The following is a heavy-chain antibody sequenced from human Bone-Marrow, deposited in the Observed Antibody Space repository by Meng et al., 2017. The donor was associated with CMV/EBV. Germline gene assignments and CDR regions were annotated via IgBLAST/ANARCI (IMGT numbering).Heavy chain of an antibody. V-gene: IGHV3-48*03. D-gene: IGHD1-1*01. CDR2: ISSSGSTI. J-gene: IGHJ6*02. Sequence: GESLKISCAASGFTFSSYEMNWVRQAPGKGLEWVSYISSSGSTIYYADSVKGRFTISRDNAKNSLYLQMNSLRAEDTAVYYCARSLDFTYYYYGMDVCGQGTTVTVSS. CDR3: ARSLDFTYYYYGMDV. CDR1: GFTFSSYE.